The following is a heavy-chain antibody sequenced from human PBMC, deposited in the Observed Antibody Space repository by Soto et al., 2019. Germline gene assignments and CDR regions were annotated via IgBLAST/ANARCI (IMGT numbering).Heavy chain of an antibody. CDR1: GGSFSGYY. D-gene: IGHD3-3*01. V-gene: IGHV4-34*01. CDR2: INHSGST. Sequence: SETLSLTCAVYGGSFSGYYWSWIRQPPGKGLEWIGEINHSGSTNYNPSPKSRVTISVDTSKNQFSLKLSSVTAADTAVYYCARGGKVGAYDFWSGSYYYYYYMDVWGKGTTVTVSS. CDR3: ARGGKVGAYDFWSGSYYYYYYMDV. J-gene: IGHJ6*03.